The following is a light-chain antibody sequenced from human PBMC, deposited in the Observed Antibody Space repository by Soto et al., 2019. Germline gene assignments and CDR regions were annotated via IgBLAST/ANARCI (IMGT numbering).Light chain of an antibody. CDR1: KSVNSDY. V-gene: IGKV3-20*01. CDR3: QQYGTSPWT. J-gene: IGKJ1*01. CDR2: IAS. Sequence: EIVLTQSPGTLSLFPGERATLSCRATKSVNSDYLAWYQQKPGQAPRLLIYIASRRATGIPDRFSGSGSGTDFTLTINRLEPEDFAVYYCQQYGTSPWTFGQGTKVEIK.